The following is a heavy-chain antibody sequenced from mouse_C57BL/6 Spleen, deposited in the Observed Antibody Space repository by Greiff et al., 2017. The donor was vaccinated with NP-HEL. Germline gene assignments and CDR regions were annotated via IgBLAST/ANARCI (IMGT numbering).Heavy chain of an antibody. J-gene: IGHJ2*01. CDR1: GYAFSSSW. V-gene: IGHV1-82*01. CDR3: AREGLRRYFDY. CDR2: IYPGDGDT. D-gene: IGHD2-4*01. Sequence: VQLQQSGPELVKPGASVKISCKASGYAFSSSWMNWVKQRPGKGLEWIGRIYPGDGDTNYNGKFKGKATLTADKSSRTAYMQLSSLTSEDSAVYFCAREGLRRYFDYWGQGTTLTVSS.